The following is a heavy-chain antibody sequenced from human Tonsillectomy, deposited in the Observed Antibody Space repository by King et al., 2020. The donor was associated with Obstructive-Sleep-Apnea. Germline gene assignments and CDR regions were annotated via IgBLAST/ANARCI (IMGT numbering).Heavy chain of an antibody. J-gene: IGHJ4*02. V-gene: IGHV3-7*01. D-gene: IGHD4-17*01. CDR3: AREDRDYGDYGFDY. CDR1: GFTFSSYW. CDR2: IKQDGSEE. Sequence: VQLVESGGGVVQPGESLRLSCAASGFTFSSYWMAWVRQAPGKGLEWVANIKQDGSEEYYVDSLKGRLTIYRDNAKKSLNLQMNSLRAEDTGVYYCAREDRDYGDYGFDYWGQGTLVTVSS.